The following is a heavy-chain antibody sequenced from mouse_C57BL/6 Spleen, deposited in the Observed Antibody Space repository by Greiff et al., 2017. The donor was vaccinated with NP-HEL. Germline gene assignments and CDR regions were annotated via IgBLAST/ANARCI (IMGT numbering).Heavy chain of an antibody. J-gene: IGHJ1*03. CDR3: ARYTTTVVARGYWYFDV. D-gene: IGHD1-1*01. CDR1: GYAFSSYW. Sequence: QVQLKESGAELVKPGASVKISCKASGYAFSSYWMNWVKQRPGKGLEWIGQIYPGDGDTNYNGKFKGKATLTADKSSSTAYMQLSSLTSEDSAVYFCARYTTTVVARGYWYFDVWGTGTTVTVSS. V-gene: IGHV1-80*01. CDR2: IYPGDGDT.